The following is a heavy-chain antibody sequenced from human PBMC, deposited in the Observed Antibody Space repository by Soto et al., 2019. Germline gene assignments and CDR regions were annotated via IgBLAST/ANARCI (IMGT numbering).Heavy chain of an antibody. CDR2: IYSGGST. D-gene: IGHD2-21*02. J-gene: IGHJ4*02. V-gene: IGHV3-53*02. CDR1: GFTVSSNY. Sequence: VQLVETGGGLIQPGGSLRLSCAASGFTVSSNYMSWVRQAPGKGLEWVSVIYSGGSTYYADSVKGRFTISRDNSKNTLYLQMNSLRAEDTAVYYCARESLAYCGGDCYSSTFDYWGQGTLVTVSS. CDR3: ARESLAYCGGDCYSSTFDY.